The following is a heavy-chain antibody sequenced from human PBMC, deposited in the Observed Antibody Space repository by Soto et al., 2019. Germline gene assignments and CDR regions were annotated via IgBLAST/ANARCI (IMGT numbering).Heavy chain of an antibody. CDR1: GFTFSSYA. D-gene: IGHD5-18*01. Sequence: GSLRLSCAASGFTFSSYAMSWVRQAPGKGLEWVSAISGSGGSTYYADSVKGRFTISRDNSKNTLYLQMNSLRAEDTAVYYCAKDGRRGIQLCYYGMDVWGQGTTVTVSS. J-gene: IGHJ6*02. V-gene: IGHV3-23*01. CDR3: AKDGRRGIQLCYYGMDV. CDR2: ISGSGGST.